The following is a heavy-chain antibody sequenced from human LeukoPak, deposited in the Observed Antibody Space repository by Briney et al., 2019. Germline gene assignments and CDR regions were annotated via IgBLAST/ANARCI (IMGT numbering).Heavy chain of an antibody. D-gene: IGHD3-9*01. Sequence: GGSLGLSCSASGFTFSSYAMHWVRQAPGKGLEYVSAISSNGGSTYYADSVKGRFTISRDNSKNTLYLQMSSLRAEDTAVYYCVKSPYYDILTGYFNWFDPWGQGTLVTVSS. V-gene: IGHV3-64D*06. CDR1: GFTFSSYA. CDR3: VKSPYYDILTGYFNWFDP. CDR2: ISSNGGST. J-gene: IGHJ5*02.